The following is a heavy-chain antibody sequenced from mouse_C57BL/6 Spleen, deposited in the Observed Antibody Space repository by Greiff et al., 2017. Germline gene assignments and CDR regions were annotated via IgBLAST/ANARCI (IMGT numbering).Heavy chain of an antibody. CDR2: IYPGDGDN. J-gene: IGHJ2*01. Sequence: VQLQQSGPELVKPGASVKISCKASGYAFSSSWMNWVKKRPGKGLGWIGRIYPGDGDNNYNGKFKGKATLTSDKSSSTAYMQLSSLTSEDSAVYFCARGGLRDFDDWGQGTTLTVSS. CDR3: ARGGLRDFDD. D-gene: IGHD2-2*01. V-gene: IGHV1-82*01. CDR1: GYAFSSSW.